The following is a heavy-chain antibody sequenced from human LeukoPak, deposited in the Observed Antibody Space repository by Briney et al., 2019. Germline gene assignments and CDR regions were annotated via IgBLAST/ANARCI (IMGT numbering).Heavy chain of an antibody. CDR3: ARDDYDILTGYYKGLDY. CDR2: INPNSGGT. V-gene: IGHV1-2*02. D-gene: IGHD3-9*01. CDR1: GYTFTGYY. Sequence: ASVKVSCKASGYTFTGYYMHWVRQAPGQGLEWMGWINPNSGGTNYAQKFQGRVTMTRDTSISAAYMELSRLRSDDTAVYYCARDDYDILTGYYKGLDYWGQGTPVTVSS. J-gene: IGHJ4*02.